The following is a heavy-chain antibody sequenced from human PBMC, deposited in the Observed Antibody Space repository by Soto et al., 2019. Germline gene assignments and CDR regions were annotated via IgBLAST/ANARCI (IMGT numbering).Heavy chain of an antibody. J-gene: IGHJ4*02. Sequence: EVQLVESGGGLVQPGGSLRLSCAASGFTFSSYWMSWVRQAPGKGLEWVANIKQDGSEKYYVDSVKGRFTISRDNGRNSLYLQMNSLRAEDTGVYYCARDELSAAGFYWGQGTLVTVSS. V-gene: IGHV3-7*01. CDR2: IKQDGSEK. CDR3: ARDELSAAGFY. CDR1: GFTFSSYW. D-gene: IGHD6-13*01.